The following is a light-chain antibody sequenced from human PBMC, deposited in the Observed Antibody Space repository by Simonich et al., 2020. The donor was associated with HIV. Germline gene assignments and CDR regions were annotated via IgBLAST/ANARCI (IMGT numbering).Light chain of an antibody. Sequence: QSALTQPRSVSGSPGQSVTISCTGTSSDVGGYNYVSWYLQHPGKAPKLMIYAVSKRPSGVPDHFSGSKSGNTASLTISGLQAEDEADYYCCSYAGSYTYVFGTGTKVTVL. CDR3: CSYAGSYTYV. J-gene: IGLJ1*01. CDR1: SSDVGGYNY. V-gene: IGLV2-11*01. CDR2: AVS.